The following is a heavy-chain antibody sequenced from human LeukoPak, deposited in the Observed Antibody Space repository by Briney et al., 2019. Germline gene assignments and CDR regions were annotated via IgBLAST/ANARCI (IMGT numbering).Heavy chain of an antibody. Sequence: ASLKVSCKASGYTFTSYGISWVRQAPGQGLEWMGWISAYNGNTNYAQKLQGRVTMTTDTSTSTAYMELRSLRSDDTAVYYCARVEELPYYFDYWGQGTLVTVSS. D-gene: IGHD1-7*01. CDR3: ARVEELPYYFDY. J-gene: IGHJ4*02. V-gene: IGHV1-18*01. CDR1: GYTFTSYG. CDR2: ISAYNGNT.